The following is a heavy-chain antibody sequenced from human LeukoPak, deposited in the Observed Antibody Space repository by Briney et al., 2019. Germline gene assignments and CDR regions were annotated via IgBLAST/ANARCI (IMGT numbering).Heavy chain of an antibody. J-gene: IGHJ4*02. V-gene: IGHV1-18*01. CDR2: ISGYNGNT. CDR1: GYTFTSYG. CDR3: ARDRHRRHYYDSSLHPPLDY. Sequence: ASVKVSCKASGYTFTSYGISWVRQAPGQGLEWMGWISGYNGNTNYAQKLQGRVTMTTDTSTSTAYMDLGSLRSDDTAVYYCARDRHRRHYYDSSLHPPLDYWGQGTLVTVSS. D-gene: IGHD3-22*01.